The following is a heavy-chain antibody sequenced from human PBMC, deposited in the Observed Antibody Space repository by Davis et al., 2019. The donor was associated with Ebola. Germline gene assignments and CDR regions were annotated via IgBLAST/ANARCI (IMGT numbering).Heavy chain of an antibody. CDR2: IYYSGST. V-gene: IGHV4-61*01. D-gene: IGHD6-19*01. CDR3: ARDRGPYSSGWHYYYYYGMDV. Sequence: GSLRLSCTVSGGSISSSSYYWGWIRQPPGKGLEWIGYIYYSGSTNYNPSLKSRVTISVDTSKNQFSLKLSSVTAADTAVYYCARDRGPYSSGWHYYYYYGMDVWGQGTTVTVSS. J-gene: IGHJ6*02. CDR1: GGSISSSSYY.